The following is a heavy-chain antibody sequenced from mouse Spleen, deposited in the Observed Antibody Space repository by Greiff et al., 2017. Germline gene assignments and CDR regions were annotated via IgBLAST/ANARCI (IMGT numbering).Heavy chain of an antibody. CDR3: ARRGGNWYFDV. CDR1: GYTFTSYG. V-gene: IGHV1-81*01. J-gene: IGHJ1*03. CDR2: IYPRSGNT. Sequence: QVHVKQSGAELARPGASVKLSCKASGYTFTSYGISWVKQRTGQGLEWIGEIYPRSGNTYYNEKFKGKATLTADKSSSTAYMELRSLTSEDSAVYFCARRGGNWYFDVWGTGTTVTVSS.